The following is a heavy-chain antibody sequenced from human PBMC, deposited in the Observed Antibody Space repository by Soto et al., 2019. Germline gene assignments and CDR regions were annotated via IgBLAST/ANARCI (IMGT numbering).Heavy chain of an antibody. J-gene: IGHJ6*02. Sequence: ASVKVSCKASGYTFTSYGISWVRQAPGQGLEWMGWISAYNGNTNYAQKFQGWVTMTRDTSISTAYMELSSLRSDDTAVYYSTRDRSDYSSSSNHNYYVWTSGAKGPRSPSP. D-gene: IGHD6-6*01. CDR2: ISAYNGNT. V-gene: IGHV1-18*01. CDR1: GYTFTSYG. CDR3: TRDRSDYSSSSNHNYYVWTS.